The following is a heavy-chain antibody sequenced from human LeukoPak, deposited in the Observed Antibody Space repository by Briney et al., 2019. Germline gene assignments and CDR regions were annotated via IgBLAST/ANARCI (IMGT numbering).Heavy chain of an antibody. CDR3: ARVAIAAAGVFDY. D-gene: IGHD6-13*01. J-gene: IGHJ4*02. CDR1: GFTFSDYY. Sequence: GGSPRLSCVASGFTFSDYYMSWIRQAPGKGLEWISYISSSGSTIYYADSVKGRFTISRDNAKNSLYLQMNSLRAEDTAVYYCARVAIAAAGVFDYWGQGTLVTVSS. CDR2: ISSSGSTI. V-gene: IGHV3-11*04.